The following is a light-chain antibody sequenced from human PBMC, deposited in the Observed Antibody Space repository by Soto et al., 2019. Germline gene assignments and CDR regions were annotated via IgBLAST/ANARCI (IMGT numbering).Light chain of an antibody. CDR2: WAS. Sequence: DILMTHSPDALAVSLGDRATINCKPSQSVLYSHNNKNYLAWYQQKPGQPPKLLIYWASTRESGVPDRFSGSGSGTDVTLTISSLKAEDVAVYYCQQYYSTPLTGGGGTKVDI. J-gene: IGKJ4*01. CDR3: QQYYSTPLT. V-gene: IGKV4-1*01. CDR1: QSVLYSHNNKNY.